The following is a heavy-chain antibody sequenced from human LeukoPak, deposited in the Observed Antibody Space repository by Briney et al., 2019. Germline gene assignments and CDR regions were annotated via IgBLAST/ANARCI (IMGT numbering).Heavy chain of an antibody. CDR2: ISSSSNI. CDR3: ARPLFNYHDDRVEPFDF. CDR1: GFTFSLYS. V-gene: IGHV3-21*01. Sequence: GGSLRLSCAASGFTFSLYSMNWVRQAPGKGLEWVSSISSSSNIYYADSVKGRFTISRDNAKNSLYLQIHSLRVEDTAVYYCARPLFNYHDDRVEPFDFWGQGTLVTVSS. J-gene: IGHJ4*02. D-gene: IGHD3-22*01.